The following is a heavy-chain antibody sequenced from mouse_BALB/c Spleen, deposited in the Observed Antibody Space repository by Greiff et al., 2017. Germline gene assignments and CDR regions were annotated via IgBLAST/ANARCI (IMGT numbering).Heavy chain of an antibody. V-gene: IGHV3-2*02. CDR3: ARSRRYDGGTLYYYAMDY. Sequence: EVKLEESGPGLVKPSQSLSLTCTVTGYSITSDYAWNWIRQFPGNKLEWMGYISYSGSTSYNPSLKSRISITRDTSKNQFFLQLNSVTTEDTATYYCARSRRYDGGTLYYYAMDYWGQGTSVTVSS. J-gene: IGHJ4*01. CDR1: GYSITSDYA. CDR2: ISYSGST. D-gene: IGHD2-14*01.